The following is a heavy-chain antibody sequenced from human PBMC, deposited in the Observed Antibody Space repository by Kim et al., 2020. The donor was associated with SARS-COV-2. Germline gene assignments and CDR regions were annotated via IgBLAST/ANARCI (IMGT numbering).Heavy chain of an antibody. V-gene: IGHV3-21*01. J-gene: IGHJ4*02. Sequence: YPDQGQGRFTITRANAKNSLYLQMDSLGAEDTAVYYCARDRDSSGYYYGGWGQGTLVTVSS. D-gene: IGHD3-22*01. CDR3: ARDRDSSGYYYGG.